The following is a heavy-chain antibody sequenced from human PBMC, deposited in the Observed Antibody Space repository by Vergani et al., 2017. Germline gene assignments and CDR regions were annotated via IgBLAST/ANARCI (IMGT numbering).Heavy chain of an antibody. CDR3: ARGSTYCSSTSCYDSYYYYGMDD. CDR1: GFTFSSYG. CDR2: IWYDGSNK. D-gene: IGHD2-2*01. V-gene: IGHV3-33*01. J-gene: IGHJ6*02. Sequence: QVQLVESGGGVVQPGRSLRLSCAASGFTFSSYGMHWVRQAPGKGLEWVAVIWYDGSNKYYADSVKGRFTISRDNSKNTLYLQMNSLRAEDTAVYYCARGSTYCSSTSCYDSYYYYGMDDWGQGTTVTVSS.